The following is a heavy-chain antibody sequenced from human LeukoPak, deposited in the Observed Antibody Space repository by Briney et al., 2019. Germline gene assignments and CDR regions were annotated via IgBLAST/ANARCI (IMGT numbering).Heavy chain of an antibody. Sequence: PGGSLRLSCAASGFTFSSYSMNWVRQAPGKGLEWVSSISSSSSYIYYADSVKGRFTISRDNAKNPLCLQMNSLRAEDTAVYYCAKQDSSSSSWLDAFDIWGQGTMVTVSS. CDR2: ISSSSSYI. V-gene: IGHV3-21*01. J-gene: IGHJ3*02. CDR3: AKQDSSSSSWLDAFDI. D-gene: IGHD6-13*01. CDR1: GFTFSSYS.